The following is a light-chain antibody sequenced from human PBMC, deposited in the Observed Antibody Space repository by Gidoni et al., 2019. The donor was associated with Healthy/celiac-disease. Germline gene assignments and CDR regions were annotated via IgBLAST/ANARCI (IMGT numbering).Light chain of an antibody. V-gene: IGKV3-11*01. CDR3: QQRSNWQLT. CDR1: QSVSSY. J-gene: IGKJ4*01. Sequence: EIVLTQSPATLSLSPGERATLSCRASQSVSSYLAWYQQKPGQAHMRLIYDASNRATGIPARFSGSGSGTDFTRTSSSLEPEDFAVYYCQQRSNWQLTFGGGTKVEIK. CDR2: DAS.